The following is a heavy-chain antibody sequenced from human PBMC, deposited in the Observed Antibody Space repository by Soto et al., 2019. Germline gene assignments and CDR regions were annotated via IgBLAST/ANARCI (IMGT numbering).Heavy chain of an antibody. J-gene: IGHJ3*02. Sequence: SETLSLTCTVSGGSMSPYYWTWIRQPPGKGLEWIGYIYYSGSTNYNPSLKSRVTISVDTSKNQFSLKLSSVTAADTAVYYCARVWGGAFDIWGQGTMVTVSS. CDR3: ARVWGGAFDI. CDR1: GGSMSPYY. CDR2: IYYSGST. V-gene: IGHV4-59*13. D-gene: IGHD3-10*01.